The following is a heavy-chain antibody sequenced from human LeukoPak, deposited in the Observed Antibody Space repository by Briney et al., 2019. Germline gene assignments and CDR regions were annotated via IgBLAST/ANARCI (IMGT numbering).Heavy chain of an antibody. J-gene: IGHJ4*02. CDR1: GFTFSSYG. CDR3: AKSPEYYYDSSGYSYFDY. CDR2: ISYDGSNK. Sequence: GGSLRLSCAASGFTFSSYGMPWVRQAPGKGLEWVAVISYDGSNKYYADSVKGRFTISRDNSKNTLYLQMNSLRAEDTAVYYCAKSPEYYYDSSGYSYFDYWGQGTLVTVSS. D-gene: IGHD3-22*01. V-gene: IGHV3-30*18.